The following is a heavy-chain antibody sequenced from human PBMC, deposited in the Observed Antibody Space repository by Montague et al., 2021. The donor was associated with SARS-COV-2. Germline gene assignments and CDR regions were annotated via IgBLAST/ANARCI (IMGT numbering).Heavy chain of an antibody. V-gene: IGHV2-70*01. CDR3: ARMTTVVTLGYYYYYGMDV. Sequence: PALVKPTQTLTLTCTFSGFSLSTSGMCVSWIRQPPGKALEWLALIDWDGDKYYSTSLKTRLTISKDTSKNQVVLTMTNMDPVATATYYCARMTTVVTLGYYYYYGMDVWGQGTTVTVSS. CDR1: GFSLSTSGMC. CDR2: IDWDGDK. J-gene: IGHJ6*02. D-gene: IGHD4-23*01.